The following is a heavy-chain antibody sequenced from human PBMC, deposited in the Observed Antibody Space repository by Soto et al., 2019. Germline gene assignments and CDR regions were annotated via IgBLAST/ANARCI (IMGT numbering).Heavy chain of an antibody. J-gene: IGHJ6*03. CDR1: CGSFSGYY. CDR3: AGDRNYYYYYMDV. V-gene: IGHV4-34*01. CDR2: VNHSGST. D-gene: IGHD2-21*02. Sequence: ETLSLTCAVYCGSFSGYYWSWLRQPPGKGLEWIGEVNHSGSTNYNPSLKSRVTISINTSKNQFSLKLSSVTAADTAVYSCAGDRNYYYYYMDVWGKGTTVTVSS.